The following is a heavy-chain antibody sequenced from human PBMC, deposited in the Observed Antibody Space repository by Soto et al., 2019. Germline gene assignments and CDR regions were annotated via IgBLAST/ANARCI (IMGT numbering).Heavy chain of an antibody. CDR1: GGSISSYY. Sequence: SETLSLTCTVSGGSISSYYWSWIRQPPGKGLEWIGYIYYSGSTNYNPSLKSRVTISVDTSKNQLSLKLNSVTAADTAVYYCARHPRDDYNYGGSGIFDYWGQGTLVTVSS. CDR2: IYYSGST. D-gene: IGHD4-4*01. J-gene: IGHJ4*02. V-gene: IGHV4-59*08. CDR3: ARHPRDDYNYGGSGIFDY.